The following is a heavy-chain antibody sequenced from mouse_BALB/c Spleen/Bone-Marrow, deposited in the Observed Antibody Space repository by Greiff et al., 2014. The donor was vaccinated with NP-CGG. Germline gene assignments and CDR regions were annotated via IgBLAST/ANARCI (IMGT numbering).Heavy chain of an antibody. Sequence: VQLQPPGAELFKPGASVKFSCTASGFNLKYTSMHWVKQRPEQGLEWIGRIDPENGNTKYDPKFQGKATITADTSANTAYLQLSSLTSEDTAVYYCASYYYGSSSFAYWGQGTMVTVSA. J-gene: IGHJ3*01. CDR3: ASYYYGSSSFAY. V-gene: IGHV14-3*02. D-gene: IGHD1-1*01. CDR2: IDPENGNT. CDR1: GFNLKYTS.